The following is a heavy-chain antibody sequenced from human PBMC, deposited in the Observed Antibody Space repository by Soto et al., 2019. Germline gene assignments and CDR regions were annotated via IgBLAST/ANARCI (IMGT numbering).Heavy chain of an antibody. CDR1: GFTFSSYT. J-gene: IGHJ4*02. Sequence: GGSLRLSCEASGFTFSSYTMTWVRQAPGKGLEWVSSISDRTSSTYYADSVSGRFTISRDDSKNRLYLQMNSLRVEDTAVYYCAKLPAPSSGWGLIGHWGQGTLVTVSS. D-gene: IGHD6-19*01. CDR2: ISDRTSST. CDR3: AKLPAPSSGWGLIGH. V-gene: IGHV3-23*01.